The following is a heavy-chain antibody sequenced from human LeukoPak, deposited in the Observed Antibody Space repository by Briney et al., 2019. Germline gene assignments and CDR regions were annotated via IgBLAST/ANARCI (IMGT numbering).Heavy chain of an antibody. D-gene: IGHD6-19*01. Sequence: SETLSLTCTVSGDSISSGRYYWRWIRQPPGKGLEWSGYISYSGSTSYNPSLKSRVTISVDTSKNQFSLKLSSVTAADTAVYYCARDVSSGWADYWGRGTLVTVSS. J-gene: IGHJ4*02. CDR2: ISYSGST. V-gene: IGHV4-61*01. CDR1: GDSISSGRYY. CDR3: ARDVSSGWADY.